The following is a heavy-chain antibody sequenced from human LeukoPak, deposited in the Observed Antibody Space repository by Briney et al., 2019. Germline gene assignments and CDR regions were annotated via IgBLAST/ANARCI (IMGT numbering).Heavy chain of an antibody. CDR1: GGSISSYY. D-gene: IGHD1-26*01. Sequence: SETLSLTCTVSGGSISSYYWSWIRQPPGKGLDWIGYIYYSGSTNYNPSLKSRVTISVDTSKNQFSLKLSSVTAADTAVYYCARSDYSGSYFFDYWGQGTLVTVSS. V-gene: IGHV4-59*08. CDR3: ARSDYSGSYFFDY. CDR2: IYYSGST. J-gene: IGHJ4*02.